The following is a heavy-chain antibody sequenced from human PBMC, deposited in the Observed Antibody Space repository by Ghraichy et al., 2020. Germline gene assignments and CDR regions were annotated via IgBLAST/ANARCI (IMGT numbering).Heavy chain of an antibody. D-gene: IGHD2-15*01. V-gene: IGHV4-34*01. J-gene: IGHJ4*02. CDR3: ARRRGYGYCSGGSCYGDHYVDY. Sequence: SETLSLTCAVYGGSLSGYYWSWIRQPPGKGLEWIGEINHSGSTNYNPSLKSRVTISVDTSKNQFSLKLSSVTAADTAVYYCARRRGYGYCSGGSCYGDHYVDYWGQGTLVTVSS. CDR2: INHSGST. CDR1: GGSLSGYY.